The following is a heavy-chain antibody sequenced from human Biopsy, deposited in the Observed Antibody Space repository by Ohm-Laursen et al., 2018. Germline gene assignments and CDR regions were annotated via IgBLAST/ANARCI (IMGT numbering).Heavy chain of an antibody. V-gene: IGHV3-23*01. CDR2: IRDSGDSA. CDR1: EFSFSDYH. CDR3: TNHYCGGITCLMNF. J-gene: IGHJ4*02. Sequence: SLRLSCAASEFSFSDYHMAWVRQAPGKGLEWVSGIRDSGDSAYYADFVKGRFTISRDNSRNTLYLQMNSLRAEDTAVYFCTNHYCGGITCLMNFWGQGTLVTVSS. D-gene: IGHD2-21*01.